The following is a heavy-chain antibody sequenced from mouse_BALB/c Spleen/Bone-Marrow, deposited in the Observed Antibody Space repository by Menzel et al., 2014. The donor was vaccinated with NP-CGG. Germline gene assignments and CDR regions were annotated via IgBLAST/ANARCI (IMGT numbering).Heavy chain of an antibody. CDR3: ARYDVYYYFDY. CDR1: GFTFTDYY. D-gene: IGHD2-3*01. CDR2: IRNKANGYTT. Sequence: EVKLMVSGGGLVQPGGSLRLSCATSGFTFTDYYMSWVRQPPGKALEWLGFIRNKANGYTTEYSASVKGRFTISRDNSQSILYLQMNTLRAEDSATYYCARYDVYYYFDYWGQGTTLTGSS. V-gene: IGHV7-3*02. J-gene: IGHJ2*01.